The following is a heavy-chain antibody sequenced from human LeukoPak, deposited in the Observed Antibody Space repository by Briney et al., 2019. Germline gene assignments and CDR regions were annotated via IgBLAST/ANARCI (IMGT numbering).Heavy chain of an antibody. CDR1: GFTFSTYA. V-gene: IGHV3-23*01. J-gene: IGHJ4*02. D-gene: IGHD5-12*01. CDR2: IRGSGGSNT. CDR3: AKGDLRSSPDY. Sequence: GGSLRLSCAASGFTFSTYAMSWVRQAPGKGLEWVSTIRGSGGSNTYYADSVQGRFTISRDNSKNTLYLQMNTLRAEDTAVYYCAKGDLRSSPDYWGQGTLVTVSS.